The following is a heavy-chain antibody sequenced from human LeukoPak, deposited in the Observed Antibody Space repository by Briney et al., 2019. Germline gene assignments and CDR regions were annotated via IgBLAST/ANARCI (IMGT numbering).Heavy chain of an antibody. D-gene: IGHD2-15*01. CDR1: GFTFSSYA. V-gene: IGHV3-23*01. J-gene: IGHJ4*02. CDR3: AKDLGYCSGGSCYSGVY. CDR2: ISGSGGST. Sequence: GGSLRLSCAASGFTFSSYAMSWVRQAPGKGLEWVSAISGSGGSTYYADSVKGRFTISRDNAKNSLYLQMNSLRAEDTALYYCAKDLGYCSGGSCYSGVYWGQGTLVTVSS.